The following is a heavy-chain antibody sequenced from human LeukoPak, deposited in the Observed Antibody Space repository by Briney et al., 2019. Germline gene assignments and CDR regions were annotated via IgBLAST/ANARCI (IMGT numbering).Heavy chain of an antibody. V-gene: IGHV4-59*11. J-gene: IGHJ4*02. CDR2: IYYTGST. D-gene: IGHD3-22*01. CDR1: GDSISSHS. Sequence: SETLSLTCTVSGDSISSHSWSWIRQPPGKGLEWIGYIYYTGSTNYNPSLKSRLTISIDTSKNQFSLTLSSVTAADTAVYYCARCDSSGYNSYWGQGTLVTVSS. CDR3: ARCDSSGYNSY.